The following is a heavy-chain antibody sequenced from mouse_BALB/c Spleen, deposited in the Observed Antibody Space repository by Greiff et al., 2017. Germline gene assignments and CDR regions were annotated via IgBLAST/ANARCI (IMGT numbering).Heavy chain of an antibody. CDR2: IDPANGNT. CDR3: AKPPYYGSSYGFAY. V-gene: IGHV14-3*02. Sequence: EVQGVESGAELVKPGASVKLSCTASGFNIKDTYMHWVKQRPEQGLEWIGRIDPANGNTKYDPKFQGKATITADTSSNTAYLQLSSLTSEDTAVYYCAKPPYYGSSYGFAYWGQGTLVTVSA. J-gene: IGHJ3*01. CDR1: GFNIKDTY. D-gene: IGHD1-1*01.